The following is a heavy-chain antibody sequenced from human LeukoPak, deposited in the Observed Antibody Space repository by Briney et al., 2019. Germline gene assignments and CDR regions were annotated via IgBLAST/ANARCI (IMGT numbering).Heavy chain of an antibody. CDR1: GFTFSSYA. CDR3: AKFLPTHIVVANYYFDY. V-gene: IGHV3-23*01. CDR2: ISGSGGST. Sequence: GGSLRLSCAASGFTFSSYAMSWVRQAPGKGLEWVSAISGSGGSTYYADSVKGRFTISRDNSKNTLYLQMNSLRAEDTVVYYCAKFLPTHIVVANYYFDYWGQGTLVTVSS. D-gene: IGHD2-21*01. J-gene: IGHJ4*02.